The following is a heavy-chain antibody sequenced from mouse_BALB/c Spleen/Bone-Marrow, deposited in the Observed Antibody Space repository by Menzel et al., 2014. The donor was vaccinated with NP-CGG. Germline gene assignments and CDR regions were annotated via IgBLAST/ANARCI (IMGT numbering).Heavy chain of an antibody. CDR2: INPSNGGT. CDR3: TSSAGTGFAY. Sequence: QVQLQQSGAELVKPGASVKLSCKASGYTFTSYYMFWVKQRPGQGLEWIGEINPSNGGTVFNEKFKSKVTLTVDKSSSTAYMQLSGLTSEDSAVYYCTSSAGTGFAYWGQGTLVTVSA. V-gene: IGHV1S81*02. D-gene: IGHD3-3*01. J-gene: IGHJ3*01. CDR1: GYTFTSYY.